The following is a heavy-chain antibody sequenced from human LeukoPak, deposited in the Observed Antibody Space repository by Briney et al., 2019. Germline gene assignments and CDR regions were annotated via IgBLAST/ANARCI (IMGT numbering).Heavy chain of an antibody. J-gene: IGHJ4*02. Sequence: ASVKVSCKASGYTFTSNNINWVRQAPGQGLEWMGWMNPKSGNTDYAQKFQGRLTMTRDTSTNTAYMELSGLRSDDTAVYYCARDRAVNGGFDYWGQGTLVTVSS. CDR3: ARDRAVNGGFDY. V-gene: IGHV1-8*02. D-gene: IGHD4-23*01. CDR2: MNPKSGNT. CDR1: GYTFTSNN.